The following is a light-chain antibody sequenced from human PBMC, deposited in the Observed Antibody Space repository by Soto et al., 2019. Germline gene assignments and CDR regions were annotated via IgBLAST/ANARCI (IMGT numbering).Light chain of an antibody. Sequence: QTVVTREPSFSVSPGGTVTLTCALSSGSVSSSNSPSWYQQTPGQAPRTLIYSTNTRSSGVPDRFSGSILGNKAALTITGTQADDESDYYCGLYMGSGTWLFGGGTKLTVL. J-gene: IGLJ3*02. CDR2: STN. V-gene: IGLV8-61*01. CDR1: SGSVSSSNS. CDR3: GLYMGSGTWL.